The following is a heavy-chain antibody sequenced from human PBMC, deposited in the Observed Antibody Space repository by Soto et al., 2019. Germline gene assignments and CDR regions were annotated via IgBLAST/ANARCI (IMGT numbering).Heavy chain of an antibody. CDR3: AKDLAAGTSSYYGMDV. V-gene: IGHV3-30*18. CDR1: GFTFSSYG. Sequence: QVQLVESGGGVVQPGRSLRLSCAASGFTFSSYGMHWVRQAPGKGLEWVAVISYDGSNKYYADSVKGRFTISRDNSKNTLYLQMNRLRAEDTAVYYCAKDLAAGTSSYYGMDVWGQGTTVTVSS. D-gene: IGHD6-13*01. CDR2: ISYDGSNK. J-gene: IGHJ6*02.